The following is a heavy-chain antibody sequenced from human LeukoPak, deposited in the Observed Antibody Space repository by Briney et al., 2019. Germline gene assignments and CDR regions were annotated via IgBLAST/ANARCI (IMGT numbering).Heavy chain of an antibody. V-gene: IGHV4-59*12. Sequence: PSETLSLTCTVSGGSISSYYWSWIRQPPGKELEWIGYVSYSGSTNYNPSLKSRVTISVDTSKNQFSLKLSSVTAADTAVYYCARDVGPRIAVGVVFDYWGQGTLVTVSS. CDR2: VSYSGST. CDR1: GGSISSYY. CDR3: ARDVGPRIAVGVVFDY. J-gene: IGHJ4*02. D-gene: IGHD6-19*01.